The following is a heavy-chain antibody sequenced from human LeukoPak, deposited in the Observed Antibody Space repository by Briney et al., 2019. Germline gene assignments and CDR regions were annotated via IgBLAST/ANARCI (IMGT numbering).Heavy chain of an antibody. V-gene: IGHV1-46*01. CDR3: ARDQEGFDY. J-gene: IGHJ4*02. CDR1: GYTFTSNY. CDR2: IYPRDGST. Sequence: ASVKLSCKASGYTFTSNYIHWVRQAPGQGLEWMGMIYPRDGSTSYAQKFQGRVTVTRDTSTSTVHMELSGLRSEDTAVYYCARDQEGFDYWGQGTLVTVSS.